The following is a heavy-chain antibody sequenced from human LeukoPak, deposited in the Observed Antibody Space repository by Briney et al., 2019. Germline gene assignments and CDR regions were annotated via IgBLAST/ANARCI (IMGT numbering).Heavy chain of an antibody. CDR2: ISSSSSYI. CDR3: TTDISPYCSSTSCLLGY. CDR1: GFTFSSYS. V-gene: IGHV3-21*03. J-gene: IGHJ4*02. Sequence: PGGSLRLSCAASGFTFSSYSMNWVRQAPGKGLEWVSSISSSSSYIYYADSVKGRFTISRDNAKNSLYLQMNSLKTEDTAVYYCTTDISPYCSSTSCLLGYWGQGTLVTVSS. D-gene: IGHD2-2*01.